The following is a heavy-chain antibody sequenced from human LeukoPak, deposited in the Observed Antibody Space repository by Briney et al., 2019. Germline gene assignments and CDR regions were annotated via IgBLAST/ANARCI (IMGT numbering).Heavy chain of an antibody. D-gene: IGHD6-19*01. J-gene: IGHJ5*02. CDR3: ARGGKQWRRNWFDP. V-gene: IGHV4-28*05. Sequence: PSETLSLTCAVSGSSIRSSKWWGWIRQPPGKGLEWIGYMYYSGSIYYNPSLKSRVTMSVDTSKNQFSLKLSSVTAVDTAVYYCARGGKQWRRNWFDPWGQGTLVTVSS. CDR2: MYYSGSI. CDR1: GSSIRSSKW.